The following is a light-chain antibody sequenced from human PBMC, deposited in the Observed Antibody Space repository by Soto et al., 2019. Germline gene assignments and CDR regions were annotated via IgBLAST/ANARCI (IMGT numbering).Light chain of an antibody. J-gene: IGLJ1*01. CDR2: DVS. V-gene: IGLV2-14*01. CDR3: SSYTSSSTLPPYV. Sequence: QSALTQPASVSESPGQSITISCTGTSSDVGGYNYVSWYQQHPGKAPKLMIYDVSNRPSGVSNRFSGSKSGNTASLSISGLQAEDEADYSCSSYTSSSTLPPYVFGTGTKVTVL. CDR1: SSDVGGYNY.